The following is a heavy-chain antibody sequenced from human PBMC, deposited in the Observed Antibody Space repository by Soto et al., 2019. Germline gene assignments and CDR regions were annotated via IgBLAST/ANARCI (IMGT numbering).Heavy chain of an antibody. Sequence: QPGGSLRLSCVASGFNFGNFGMHWVRQSPGKGLEWLTVISNDENIKQDSVRGRFAIASDNSKNTLYLHLTSLRAEDTAIYYCARGLRGVLDYWGQGTLVTVSS. V-gene: IGHV3-33*01. J-gene: IGHJ4*02. CDR2: ISNDENIK. CDR3: ARGLRGVLDY. D-gene: IGHD5-12*01. CDR1: GFNFGNFG.